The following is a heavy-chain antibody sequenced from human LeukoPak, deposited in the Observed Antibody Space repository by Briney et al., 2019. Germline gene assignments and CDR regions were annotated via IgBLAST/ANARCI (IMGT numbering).Heavy chain of an antibody. V-gene: IGHV4-34*01. CDR3: ARETERYSSSWYTDNYFDY. D-gene: IGHD6-13*01. J-gene: IGHJ4*02. CDR1: GGSFSGYY. CDR2: INHSGST. Sequence: SETLSLTCAVYGGSFSGYYWSWIRQPPGKGLEWIGEINHSGSTNYNPSLKSRVTISVDTSKNQFSLKLSSVTAADRAVYYCARETERYSSSWYTDNYFDYWGQGTLVTVFS.